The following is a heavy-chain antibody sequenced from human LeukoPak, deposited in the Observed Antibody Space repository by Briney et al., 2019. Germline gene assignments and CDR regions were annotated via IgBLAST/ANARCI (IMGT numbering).Heavy chain of an antibody. CDR2: IRYDGSNK. Sequence: GGSLRLSCAASGFTFSNYGMHWVRQAPGKGLEWVAFIRYDGSNKYYADSVKGRFTISRDNSKNTLYLQMNSLRAGDTAVYYCAKGGAVSSKSITMIRGTRRYNYYMDVWGKGTTVTISS. V-gene: IGHV3-30*02. CDR1: GFTFSNYG. CDR3: AKGGAVSSKSITMIRGTRRYNYYMDV. D-gene: IGHD3-10*01. J-gene: IGHJ6*03.